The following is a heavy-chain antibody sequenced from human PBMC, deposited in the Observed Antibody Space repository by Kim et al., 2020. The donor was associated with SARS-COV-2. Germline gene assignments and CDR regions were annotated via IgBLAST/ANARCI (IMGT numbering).Heavy chain of an antibody. Sequence: GGSLRLSCAASGFTFSSYCMSWVRQAPGKGLEWVANIKQDGSEKYYVDSVKGRFTISRDNAKNSLYLQMNSLRAEDTAVYYCARDYYDSSGYPYFDYWGQGTLVTVSS. D-gene: IGHD3-22*01. V-gene: IGHV3-7*01. J-gene: IGHJ4*02. CDR1: GFTFSSYC. CDR3: ARDYYDSSGYPYFDY. CDR2: IKQDGSEK.